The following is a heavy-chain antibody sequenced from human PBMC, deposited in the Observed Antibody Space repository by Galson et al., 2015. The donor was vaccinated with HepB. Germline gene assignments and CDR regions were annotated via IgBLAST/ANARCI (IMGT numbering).Heavy chain of an antibody. CDR1: GYTFTSYG. CDR3: AREPPGRYYDISFYYYYGMDV. CDR2: ISAYNGNT. V-gene: IGHV1-18*04. Sequence: SVKVSCKASGYTFTSYGISWVRQAPGQGLEWMGWISAYNGNTNYAQKLQGRVTMTTDTSTSTAYMELRSLRSDDTAVYYCAREPPGRYYDISFYYYYGMDVWGQGTTVTVSS. D-gene: IGHD3-9*01. J-gene: IGHJ6*02.